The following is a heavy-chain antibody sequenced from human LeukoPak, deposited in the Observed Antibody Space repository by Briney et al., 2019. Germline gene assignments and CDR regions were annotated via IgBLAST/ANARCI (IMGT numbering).Heavy chain of an antibody. D-gene: IGHD5-24*01. J-gene: IGHJ3*02. Sequence: GASLKVSCKASGYTFTGYYMHWVRQAPGQGLEWMGWINPNSGGTNYAQKFQQRVTMTRDTSISTAYMELSRLRSDDTAVYYCARGGIVRDGYNYFSGAFDIWGQGTMVTVSS. V-gene: IGHV1-2*02. CDR2: INPNSGGT. CDR1: GYTFTGYY. CDR3: ARGGIVRDGYNYFSGAFDI.